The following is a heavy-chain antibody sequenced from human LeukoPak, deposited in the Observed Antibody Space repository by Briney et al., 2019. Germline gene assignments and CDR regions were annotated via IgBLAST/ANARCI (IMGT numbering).Heavy chain of an antibody. Sequence: GGSLRLSCAASGFTFSSYEMNWVRQAPGKGLEWVSYISSSGSTIYYADSVKGRFTISRDNAKNSLYLQMNSLRAEDTAVYYCARLNDRDYYFDYWGQGTLVTVSS. CDR2: ISSSGSTI. V-gene: IGHV3-48*03. D-gene: IGHD3-9*01. J-gene: IGHJ4*02. CDR1: GFTFSSYE. CDR3: ARLNDRDYYFDY.